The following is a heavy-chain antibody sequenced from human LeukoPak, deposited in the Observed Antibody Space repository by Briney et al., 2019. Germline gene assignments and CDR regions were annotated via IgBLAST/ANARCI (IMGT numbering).Heavy chain of an antibody. CDR3: AAPPLIYSSSWEYFDY. CDR1: GFTFSSYA. Sequence: QPGGSLRLSCAASGFTFSSYAMSWVRQAPGKGLEWVSAISVSGGSTYYADSVKGRFTISRDNSKNTLYLQMNSLRAEDTAVYYCAAPPLIYSSSWEYFDYWGQGTLVTVSS. J-gene: IGHJ4*02. V-gene: IGHV3-23*01. CDR2: ISVSGGST. D-gene: IGHD6-6*01.